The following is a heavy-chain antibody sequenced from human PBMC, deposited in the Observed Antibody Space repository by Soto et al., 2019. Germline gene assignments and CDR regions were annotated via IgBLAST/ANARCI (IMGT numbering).Heavy chain of an antibody. D-gene: IGHD3-22*01. J-gene: IGHJ4*02. CDR1: GFTFSSYA. CDR3: ARANRVRSYDSSGLDY. Sequence: HPGGSLRLACAASGFTFSSYAMHWVRQAPGKGLEWVAVISYDGSNKYYADSVKGRFTISRDNSKNTLYLQMNSLRAEDTAVYYCARANRVRSYDSSGLDYWGQGTLVPVSP. CDR2: ISYDGSNK. V-gene: IGHV3-30-3*01.